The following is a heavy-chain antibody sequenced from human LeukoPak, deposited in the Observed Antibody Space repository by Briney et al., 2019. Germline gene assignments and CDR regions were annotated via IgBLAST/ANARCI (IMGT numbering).Heavy chain of an antibody. J-gene: IGHJ6*02. Sequence: PGGSLRLSCAASGFTVSSNYMSWVRQASGKGLEWVSVIYSGGSTYYADSVKGRFTISRDNSKNTLYLQMNSLRAEDTAVYYCARAKIAAALDVWGQGTTVTVSS. CDR3: ARAKIAAALDV. V-gene: IGHV3-66*01. CDR2: IYSGGST. D-gene: IGHD6-13*01. CDR1: GFTVSSNY.